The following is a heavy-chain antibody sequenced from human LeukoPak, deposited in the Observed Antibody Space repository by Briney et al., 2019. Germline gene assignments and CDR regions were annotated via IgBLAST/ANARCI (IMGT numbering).Heavy chain of an antibody. CDR3: ASKLKGTCNFDY. V-gene: IGHV4-61*01. D-gene: IGHD1-1*01. CDR1: GGSVSSGSHY. J-gene: IGHJ4*02. CDR2: IYYSGST. Sequence: PSETLSLTCTVSGGSVSSGSHYWSWSRQPPGKGLEWIGFIYYSGSTSYNPSLKSRVIISLDTSKNQFSLMLNSVTAADTAVYYCASKLKGTCNFDYWGQGTLVTVSS.